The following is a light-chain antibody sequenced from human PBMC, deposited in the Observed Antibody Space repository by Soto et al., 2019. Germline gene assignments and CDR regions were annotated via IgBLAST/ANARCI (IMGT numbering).Light chain of an antibody. CDR1: SSNIGSNS. CDR3: AVWDDSLNAAV. CDR2: SND. Sequence: QSVLTQPPSASGTPGQRVTISCSGRSSNIGSNSVNWYQQLPETSPKLLIYSNDLRFSGVPDRFSGSKSGTSASLAISGLQSEDEADYYCAVWDDSLNAAVFGGGTKVTVL. V-gene: IGLV1-44*01. J-gene: IGLJ7*01.